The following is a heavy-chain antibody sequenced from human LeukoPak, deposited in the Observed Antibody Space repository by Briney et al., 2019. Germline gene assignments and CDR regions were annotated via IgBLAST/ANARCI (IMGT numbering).Heavy chain of an antibody. V-gene: IGHV3-21*01. CDR1: GFTFSSYS. D-gene: IGHD3-10*01. Sequence: GGSLRLSCAASGFTFSSYSMNWVRQAPGKGLEWVSSISSSSYIYYADSVKGRFTISRDNAKNSLYLQMNSLRAEDTAVYYCARDSGNDAFDIWGQGTMVTVSS. J-gene: IGHJ3*02. CDR2: ISSSSYI. CDR3: ARDSGNDAFDI.